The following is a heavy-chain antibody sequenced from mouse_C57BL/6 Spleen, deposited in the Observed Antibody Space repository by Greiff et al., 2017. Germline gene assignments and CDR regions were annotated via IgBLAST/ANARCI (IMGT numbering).Heavy chain of an antibody. CDR2: LSSGSSTI. CDR1: GFTFSDYG. D-gene: IGHD1-1*01. Sequence: EVKLVESGGGLVKPGGSLKLSCAASGFTFSDYGMHWVRQAPEKGLEWVAYLSSGSSTIYYAATVKGRFPISRTNAKNTLFLQMTIRRSEDTAMYCCASPYYYGSSQAWFAYWGQGTLVTVSA. J-gene: IGHJ3*01. CDR3: ASPYYYGSSQAWFAY. V-gene: IGHV5-17*01.